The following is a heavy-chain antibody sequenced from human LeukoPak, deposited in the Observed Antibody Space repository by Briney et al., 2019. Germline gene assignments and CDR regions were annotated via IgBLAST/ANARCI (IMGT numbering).Heavy chain of an antibody. CDR3: AKDSSSAGTGDY. J-gene: IGHJ4*02. Sequence: GRSLRLSCAASGFTFSSYGMHCVRQAPGKGLEWVAVISYDGSNKYYADYVKGRFTISRDNSKNTLYRQMNSLRAEDTAVYYCAKDSSSAGTGDYWGQGTLVTVSS. V-gene: IGHV3-30*18. CDR2: ISYDGSNK. D-gene: IGHD6-13*01. CDR1: GFTFSSYG.